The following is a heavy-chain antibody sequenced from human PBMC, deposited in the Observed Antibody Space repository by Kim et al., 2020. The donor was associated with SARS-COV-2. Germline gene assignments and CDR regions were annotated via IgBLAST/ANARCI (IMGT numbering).Heavy chain of an antibody. Sequence: HEEDSVKGRFTISRDNSKNTVFLEMSDLAPEDTAVYYCARRDVWSRYPFDHWGQRTLVTVSS. D-gene: IGHD3-3*01. CDR3: ARRDVWSRYPFDH. J-gene: IGHJ4*02. V-gene: IGHV3-30*15.